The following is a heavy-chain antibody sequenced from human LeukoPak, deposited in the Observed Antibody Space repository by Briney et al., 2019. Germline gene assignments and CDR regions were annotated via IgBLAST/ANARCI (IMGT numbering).Heavy chain of an antibody. CDR2: INHSGST. D-gene: IGHD1-26*01. CDR1: GGSFSGYY. Sequence: SETLSLTCAVYGGSFSGYYWSWTRQPPGKGLEWIGEINHSGSTNYNPSLKSRVTISVDTSKNQFSLKLSSVTAADTAVYYCASGVLGASPYWGQGTLVTVSS. V-gene: IGHV4-34*01. J-gene: IGHJ4*02. CDR3: ASGVLGASPY.